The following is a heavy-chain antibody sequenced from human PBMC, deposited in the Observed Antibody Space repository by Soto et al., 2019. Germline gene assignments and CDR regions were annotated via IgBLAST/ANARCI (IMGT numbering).Heavy chain of an antibody. V-gene: IGHV3-23*01. CDR1: GLTFDNYG. CDR2: ISGSGGTT. Sequence: EVQLLESGGGLVQPGGSLRLSCAASGLTFDNYGMSWVRQAPGKGLEWVSAISGSGGTTFYADSVKGRFTISRDNSKNTLYLHKSRLRAEDTALYYCANPPLPEANYQGMDVWGQGTTVTVSS. J-gene: IGHJ6*02. CDR3: ANPPLPEANYQGMDV.